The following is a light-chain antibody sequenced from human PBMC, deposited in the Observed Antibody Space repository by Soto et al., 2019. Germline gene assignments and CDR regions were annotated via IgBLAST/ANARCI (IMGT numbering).Light chain of an antibody. CDR2: GAS. CDR1: QSVSRNS. V-gene: IGKV3-20*01. Sequence: EIVLTQSPGTLSLSPGERATLSCRASQSVSRNSLAWYQQQPGQAPRLLIYGASSRATDIPDRFSGSGSGTDFTLIVSRLEPEDFAVYFCQQHGTSPPNFGPGTKVDIK. J-gene: IGKJ3*01. CDR3: QQHGTSPPN.